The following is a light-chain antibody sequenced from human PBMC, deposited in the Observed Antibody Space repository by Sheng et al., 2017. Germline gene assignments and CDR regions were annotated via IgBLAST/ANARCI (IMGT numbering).Light chain of an antibody. CDR3: AAWDDSLRGV. Sequence: QSVLTQPPSASGDPRQRVTISCSGSSSNIGSNYVYWYQQLPGTAPKLLIYRNNQRPSGVPDRFSGSKSGTSASLAISGLRSEDEADYYCAAWDDSLRGVFGGGTKLTVL. V-gene: IGLV1-47*01. CDR2: RNN. J-gene: IGLJ3*02. CDR1: SSNIGSNY.